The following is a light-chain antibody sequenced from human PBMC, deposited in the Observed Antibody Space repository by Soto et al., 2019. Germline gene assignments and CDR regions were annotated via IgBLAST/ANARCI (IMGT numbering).Light chain of an antibody. Sequence: LILTQSPGTLSLSPGERATLSCSASESVRNNSLAWYQQHPGQAPRLLIFGASSRATGIPDRFTGTGSGADVSLTISRLEPDDSAVYFCHHYGYGADTFGQGTKLEIK. V-gene: IGKV3-20*01. CDR1: ESVRNNS. CDR2: GAS. CDR3: HHYGYGADT. J-gene: IGKJ2*01.